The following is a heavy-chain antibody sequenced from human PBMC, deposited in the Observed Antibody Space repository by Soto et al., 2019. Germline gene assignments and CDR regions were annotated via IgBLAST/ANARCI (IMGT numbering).Heavy chain of an antibody. CDR3: AKEYKQWLVRGVYFDY. CDR1: GFTFSSYA. CDR2: ISGSGGST. J-gene: IGHJ4*02. D-gene: IGHD6-19*01. Sequence: PGGSLRLSCAASGFTFSSYAMSWVRQAPGKGLEWVSAISGSGGSTYYADSVKGRFTISRDNSKNTLYLQMNSLRAEDTAVYYCAKEYKQWLVRGVYFDYWGQGTLVTVSS. V-gene: IGHV3-23*01.